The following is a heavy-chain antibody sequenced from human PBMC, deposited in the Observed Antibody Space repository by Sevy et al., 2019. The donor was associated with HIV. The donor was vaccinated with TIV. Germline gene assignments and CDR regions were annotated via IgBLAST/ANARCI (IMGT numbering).Heavy chain of an antibody. D-gene: IGHD3-16*01. CDR2: FDPEDGER. CDR3: ATTREYYEDNSGYLDY. V-gene: IGHV1-24*01. Sequence: ASVKVSCKVSGKNLNDLPMHWVRQAPGKGLEWMGRFDPEDGERIYAQKFQGRVTMTEDTSRDTAYMDLNSLSSEDTAMYYCATTREYYEDNSGYLDYWGQGILVTVSS. CDR1: GKNLNDLP. J-gene: IGHJ4*02.